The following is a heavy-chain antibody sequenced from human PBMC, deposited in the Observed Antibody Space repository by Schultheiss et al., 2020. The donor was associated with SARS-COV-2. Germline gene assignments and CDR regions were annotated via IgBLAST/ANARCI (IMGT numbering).Heavy chain of an antibody. D-gene: IGHD1-20*01. CDR1: GFTFSSYG. CDR2: IRYDGSNK. CDR3: AKELVTGTYYYYYYMDV. Sequence: GESLKISCAASGFTFSSYGMHWVRQAPGKGLEWVAFIRYDGSNKYYADSVKGRFTISRDNSKNTLYLQMNSLRAEDTAVYYCAKELVTGTYYYYYYMDVWGKGTTVTVSS. V-gene: IGHV3-30*02. J-gene: IGHJ6*03.